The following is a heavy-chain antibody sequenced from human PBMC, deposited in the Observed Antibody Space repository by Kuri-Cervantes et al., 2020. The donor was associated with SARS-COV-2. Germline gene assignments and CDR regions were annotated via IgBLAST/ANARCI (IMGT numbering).Heavy chain of an antibody. CDR1: GCSISSADYY. Sequence: SETLSLTCTVSGCSISSADYYWSWIRQPPGKGLEWIGYIYYSGSTYYNPSLKSRITISVDTSKNQFSLKLSSVTAADTAVYYCASCPGGLPYYYYGMYVWGQGTTVTVSS. CDR3: ASCPGGLPYYYYGMYV. J-gene: IGHJ6*02. D-gene: IGHD5-18*01. CDR2: IYYSGST. V-gene: IGHV4-30-4*01.